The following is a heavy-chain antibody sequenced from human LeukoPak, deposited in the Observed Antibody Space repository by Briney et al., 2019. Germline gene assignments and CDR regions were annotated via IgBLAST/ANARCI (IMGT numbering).Heavy chain of an antibody. D-gene: IGHD4-17*01. CDR1: GFTFSSYS. CDR3: ARDDDYGDYSDWYFDL. V-gene: IGHV3-21*01. CDR2: ISSSSSYI. J-gene: IGHJ2*01. Sequence: GGSLGLSCVASGFTFSSYSMNWARQAPGKGLEWVSSISSSSSYIYYADSVKGRFTISRDNAKTSLYLQMNSLRAEDTAVYYCARDDDYGDYSDWYFDLWGRGTLVTVSS.